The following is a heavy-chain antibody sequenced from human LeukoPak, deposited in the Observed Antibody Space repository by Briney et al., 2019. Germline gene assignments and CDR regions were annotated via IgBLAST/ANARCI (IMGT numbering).Heavy chain of an antibody. D-gene: IGHD2-15*01. CDR2: MNPNSGNT. CDR1: GYTFTSYG. Sequence: ASVKVSCKASGYTFTSYGISWVRQAPGQGLEWMGWMNPNSGNTGYAQKFQGRVTMTRNTSISTAYMELSSLRSEDTAVYYCAKGPSIYCSGGSCYVDYWGQGTLVTVSS. V-gene: IGHV1-8*02. CDR3: AKGPSIYCSGGSCYVDY. J-gene: IGHJ4*02.